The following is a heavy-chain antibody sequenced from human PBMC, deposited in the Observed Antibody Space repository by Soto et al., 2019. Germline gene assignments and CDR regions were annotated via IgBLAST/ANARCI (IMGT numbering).Heavy chain of an antibody. CDR1: GDSINNSHW. D-gene: IGHD6-13*01. Sequence: SETLSLTCAVSGDSINNSHWWSWVRQTPGKGLEWIGETYHSGTTNYNPSLKTRVTISIDKSKNQFSLKMNSVTAADTAVYYCAREVNSSPARGPNWFDPWGQGTLVT. CDR3: AREVNSSPARGPNWFDP. CDR2: TYHSGTT. V-gene: IGHV4-4*02. J-gene: IGHJ5*02.